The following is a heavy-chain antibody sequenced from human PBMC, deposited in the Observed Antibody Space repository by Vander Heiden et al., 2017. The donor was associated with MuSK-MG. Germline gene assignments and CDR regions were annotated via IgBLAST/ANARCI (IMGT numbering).Heavy chain of an antibody. J-gene: IGHJ4*02. CDR1: GFTFSSYS. CDR3: ARGDEWELLVDY. CDR2: SSSSSSYI. Sequence: EVQLVESGGGLVKPGGSLRLSCAASGFTFSSYSMNWVRQAPGKGLEWVSSSSSSSSYIYYADSVKGRFTISRDNAKNSLYLQMNSLRAEDTAVYYCARGDEWELLVDYWGQGTLVTVSS. V-gene: IGHV3-21*01. D-gene: IGHD1-26*01.